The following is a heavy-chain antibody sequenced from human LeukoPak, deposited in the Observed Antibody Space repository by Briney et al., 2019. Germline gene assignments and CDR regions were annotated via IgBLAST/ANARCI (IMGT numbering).Heavy chain of an antibody. CDR3: ARDTYYYDSSGYYPFDY. CDR2: INWNGGST. D-gene: IGHD3-22*01. V-gene: IGHV3-20*04. CDR1: GFTFNDYG. J-gene: IGHJ4*02. Sequence: GGSLRLSCAASGFTFNDYGMSWVRQAPGKGLEWVSGINWNGGSTGYADSVKGRFTISRDNAKTSLYLQMNSLRAEDTALYYCARDTYYYDSSGYYPFDYWGQGTLVTVSS.